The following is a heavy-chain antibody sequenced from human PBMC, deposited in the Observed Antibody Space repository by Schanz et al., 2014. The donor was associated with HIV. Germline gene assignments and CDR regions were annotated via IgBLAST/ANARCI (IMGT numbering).Heavy chain of an antibody. J-gene: IGHJ6*02. D-gene: IGHD2-15*01. CDR2: IGTAADT. Sequence: DVQLVESGGSVVQFGGSLRLSCAASGFTFSTYDMHWVRQVTGKGLEWVSAIGTAADTYYSDSVKGRFTISRENAKNSLYLQMNSLRVGDTAVYYCARVGGGGASHGMDVWGQGTTVTVSS. CDR1: GFTFSTYD. CDR3: ARVGGGGASHGMDV. V-gene: IGHV3-13*01.